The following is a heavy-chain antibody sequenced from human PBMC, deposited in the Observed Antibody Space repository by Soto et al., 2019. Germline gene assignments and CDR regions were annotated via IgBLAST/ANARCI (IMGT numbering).Heavy chain of an antibody. CDR2: HHSDST. CDR3: ATYTVGEGGRGY. V-gene: IGHV4-4*09. J-gene: IGHJ4*02. Sequence: QVQLQESGPGLVKPSETLSLTCTVSGGSMRGQHWSWIRQPPGKGLEWIGHHSDSTNYNPSLKSRITISTDTSKNQFSLKLSSVTAADTAVHYCATYTVGEGGRGYWGQGTLVTVSS. D-gene: IGHD3-16*01. CDR1: GGSMRGQH.